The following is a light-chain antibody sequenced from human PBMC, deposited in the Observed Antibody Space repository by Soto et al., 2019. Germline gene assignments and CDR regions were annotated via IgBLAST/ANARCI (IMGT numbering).Light chain of an antibody. Sequence: VLTQSPDTLSLSPGDRATLSCRASQSVSTYLAWYQQKPGQAPRLLIYDASNRATGIPARFSGSGSGTDFTLTISSLEPEDFAVYYCQQRSDWPPITFGQGTRLDI. CDR2: DAS. J-gene: IGKJ5*01. CDR3: QQRSDWPPIT. V-gene: IGKV3-11*01. CDR1: QSVSTY.